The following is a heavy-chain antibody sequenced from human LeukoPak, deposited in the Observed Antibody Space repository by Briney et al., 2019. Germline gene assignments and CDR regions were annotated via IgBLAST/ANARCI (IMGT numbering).Heavy chain of an antibody. CDR1: GFTFSSYG. V-gene: IGHV3-30*18. D-gene: IGHD2-15*01. J-gene: IGHJ4*02. CDR2: ISYDGSNK. Sequence: QPGGSLRLSCAASGFTFSSYGMHWVRQAPGKGLEWVAVISYDGSNKYYADSVKGRFTISRDNSKNTLYLQMNSLRAEDTAVYYCANFGVASIYCSGGSCHNPNFDYWGQGTLVTVSS. CDR3: ANFGVASIYCSGGSCHNPNFDY.